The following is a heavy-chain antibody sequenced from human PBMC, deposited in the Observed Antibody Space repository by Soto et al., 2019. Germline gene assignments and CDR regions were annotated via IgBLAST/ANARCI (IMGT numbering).Heavy chain of an antibody. V-gene: IGHV2-5*01. D-gene: IGHD1-20*01. CDR1: GFSLSTSGVG. J-gene: IGHJ4*02. CDR2: IYWNDDK. CDR3: AHWGITGPHPGGFDY. Sequence: QITLKESGPTLVKPTQTLTLTCTFSGFSLSTSGVGVGWIRQPPGKALEWLALIYWNDDKRYSPSLKSMLTIPKDTSKNQVVLTMTNMDPVDTATYYCAHWGITGPHPGGFDYWGQGTLVTVSS.